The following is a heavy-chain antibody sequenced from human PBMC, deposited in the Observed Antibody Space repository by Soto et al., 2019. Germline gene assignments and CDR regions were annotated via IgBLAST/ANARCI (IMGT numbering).Heavy chain of an antibody. Sequence: GASVKVSCKASGYTFTSYGSSWVRQAPGQGLEWMGWISAYNGNTNYAQKLQGRVTMTTDTSTSTAYMELRSLRSDDTAVYYCARTYYYDSSGYYDLDAFDIWGQGTMVTVSS. CDR1: GYTFTSYG. V-gene: IGHV1-18*01. CDR3: ARTYYYDSSGYYDLDAFDI. J-gene: IGHJ3*02. CDR2: ISAYNGNT. D-gene: IGHD3-22*01.